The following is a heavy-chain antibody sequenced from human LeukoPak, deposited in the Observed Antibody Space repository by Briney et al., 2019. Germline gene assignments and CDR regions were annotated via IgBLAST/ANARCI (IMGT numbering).Heavy chain of an antibody. CDR1: GYTFSDHY. CDR2: INPNSDGT. CDR3: ARGALDPETVTNYFEY. V-gene: IGHV1-2*02. D-gene: IGHD4-17*01. J-gene: IGHJ4*02. Sequence: ASVQVSCKASGYTFSDHYMQWVRQAPGQGFQWLVWINPNSDGTSYARKFRGRVTMTRDMSLSTAYMELSRMTYDDTAVYYCARGALDPETVTNYFEYWAQGTLVTVSS.